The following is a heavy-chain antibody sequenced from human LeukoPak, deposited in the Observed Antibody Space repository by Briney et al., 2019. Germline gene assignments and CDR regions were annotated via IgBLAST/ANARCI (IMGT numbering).Heavy chain of an antibody. CDR3: ARDPELFGAPEYYFDY. J-gene: IGHJ4*02. V-gene: IGHV3-23*01. CDR2: ISGSGGST. Sequence: PGGSLRLSCAASGFTFSNYAMTWVRQAPGKGLEWVSAISGSGGSTYYADSVQGRFTISRDNSKNTLNLQMNSLRAEDTAVYYCARDPELFGAPEYYFDYWGQGTLVTVSS. D-gene: IGHD3-10*01. CDR1: GFTFSNYA.